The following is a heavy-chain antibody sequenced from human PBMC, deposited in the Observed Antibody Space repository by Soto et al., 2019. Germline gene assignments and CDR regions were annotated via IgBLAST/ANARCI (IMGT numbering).Heavy chain of an antibody. D-gene: IGHD5-18*01. V-gene: IGHV4-34*01. CDR2: INHSGST. Sequence: SETLSLTCTVSGGSISSYYWSWIRQPPGKGLEWIGEINHSGSTNYNPSLKSRVTISVDTSKNQFSLKLSSVTAADTAVYYCARGYYSDTAMPTRYWGQGTLVTVSS. CDR3: ARGYYSDTAMPTRY. CDR1: GGSISSYY. J-gene: IGHJ4*02.